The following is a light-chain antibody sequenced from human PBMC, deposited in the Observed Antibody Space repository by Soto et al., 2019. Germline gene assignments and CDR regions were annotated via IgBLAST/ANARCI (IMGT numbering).Light chain of an antibody. CDR3: QQYSRLPLT. V-gene: IGKV3-20*01. Sequence: EIVLTQSPGTLSLSPGERATLSCRASQSVSDDYLAWYQQKPGQAPRLVIYGASSRATGIPDRFSASGSGTDFTLTINRLDPEDFAVYYCQQYSRLPLTFGQGTKVEIK. CDR1: QSVSDDY. J-gene: IGKJ1*01. CDR2: GAS.